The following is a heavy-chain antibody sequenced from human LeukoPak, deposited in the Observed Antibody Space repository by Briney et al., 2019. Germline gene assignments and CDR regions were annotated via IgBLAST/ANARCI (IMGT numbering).Heavy chain of an antibody. D-gene: IGHD1-26*01. V-gene: IGHV3-48*02. Sequence: QSGGSLRLSCAVSGFTFRSYSMNWVRQAPGKGLEWVPHITASGTAMFYADSVKGRFTISRDNAKNSLYLQMNSLRDEDTAVYYCASSGSYRFDYWGQGTLVTVSS. J-gene: IGHJ4*02. CDR3: ASSGSYRFDY. CDR2: ITASGTAM. CDR1: GFTFRSYS.